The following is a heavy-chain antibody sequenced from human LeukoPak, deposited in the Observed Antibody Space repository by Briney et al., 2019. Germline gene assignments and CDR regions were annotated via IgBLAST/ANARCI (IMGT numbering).Heavy chain of an antibody. CDR1: GFTVSSNY. CDR3: AREASGWRPRGYYFDY. V-gene: IGHV3-66*01. Sequence: PGGSLRLSCAASGFTVSSNYMSWVRQAPGKGLEWVSVIYSGVSTYYADSVKGRFTISRDNSKNTLYLQMNSLRAEDTAVYYCAREASGWRPRGYYFDYWGQGTLVTVSS. J-gene: IGHJ4*02. D-gene: IGHD6-19*01. CDR2: IYSGVST.